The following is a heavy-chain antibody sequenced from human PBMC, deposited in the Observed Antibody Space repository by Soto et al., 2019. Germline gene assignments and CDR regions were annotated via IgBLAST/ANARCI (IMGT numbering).Heavy chain of an antibody. Sequence: KTSETLSLTCTVSGGSISSYFYIWVRQPPGKGLEWIGSVYYTGTTDYNPSLKSRVTISVDTSKTQFSLNLRSVTPADTAVYYCARDLAAVPRAFDYWGRGTLVTVSS. CDR1: GGSISSYF. J-gene: IGHJ4*02. CDR3: ARDLAAVPRAFDY. CDR2: VYYTGTT. V-gene: IGHV4-59*01. D-gene: IGHD6-13*01.